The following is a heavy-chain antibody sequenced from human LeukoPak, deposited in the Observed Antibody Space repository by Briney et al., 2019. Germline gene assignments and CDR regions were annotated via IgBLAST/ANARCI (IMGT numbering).Heavy chain of an antibody. D-gene: IGHD1-26*01. J-gene: IGHJ4*02. CDR2: ISAYNGNT. CDR1: DYTFTSYG. CDR3: ARAAVGATMRYFDY. V-gene: IGHV1-18*01. Sequence: ASVKVSCTASDYTFTSYGISWVRQAPGQGLEWMGWISAYNGNTNYAQKLQGRVTMTTDTSTSTAYMELRSLRSDDTAVYYCARAAVGATMRYFDYWGQGTLVTASS.